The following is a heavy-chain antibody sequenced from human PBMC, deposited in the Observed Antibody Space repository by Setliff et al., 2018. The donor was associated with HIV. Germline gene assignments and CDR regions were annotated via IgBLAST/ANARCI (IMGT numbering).Heavy chain of an antibody. Sequence: SETLSLTCTVSGGSVSDTSYYWGWIRQPPGKGLEWLANVYYSGGTYYNPSLNSRVTISVDTSRNQFSLNLNSVTATDTAIYYCATERWLYQNFDSWGQGTQVTVSS. CDR2: VYYSGGT. J-gene: IGHJ4*02. V-gene: IGHV4-39*01. CDR1: GGSVSDTSYY. CDR3: ATERWLYQNFDS. D-gene: IGHD3-16*01.